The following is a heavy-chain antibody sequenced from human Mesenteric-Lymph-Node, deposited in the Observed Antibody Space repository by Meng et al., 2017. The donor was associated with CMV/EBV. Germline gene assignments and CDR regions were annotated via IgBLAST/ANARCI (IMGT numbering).Heavy chain of an antibody. CDR1: GYSFTSYW. CDR3: ARQPHGGSSSTYYYYGMDV. V-gene: IGHV5-51*01. Sequence: GESLKTSCKGSGYSFTSYWIGWVRQMPGKGLEWMGIIYPGDSDTRYSPSFQGQVTISADKSISTAYLQWSSLKASDTAMYYCARQPHGGSSSTYYYYGMDVWGQGTTVTVSS. J-gene: IGHJ6*02. D-gene: IGHD6-6*01. CDR2: IYPGDSDT.